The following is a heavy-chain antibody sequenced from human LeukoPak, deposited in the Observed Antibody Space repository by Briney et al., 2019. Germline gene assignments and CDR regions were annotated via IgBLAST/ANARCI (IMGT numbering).Heavy chain of an antibody. Sequence: SVKVCCKASGGTFSSYAISWVRQAPGQGLEWMGGIIPTFGTANYAQKFQGRVTITADKSTSTAYMELRSLRSDDTAVYYCARSGVWFGESGLMDVWGKGTTVTVSS. J-gene: IGHJ6*04. CDR1: GGTFSSYA. D-gene: IGHD3-10*01. V-gene: IGHV1-69*06. CDR3: ARSGVWFGESGLMDV. CDR2: IIPTFGTA.